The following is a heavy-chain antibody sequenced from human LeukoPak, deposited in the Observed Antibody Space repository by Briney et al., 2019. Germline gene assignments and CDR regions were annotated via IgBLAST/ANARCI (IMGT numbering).Heavy chain of an antibody. CDR3: AKVEGASKASVY. D-gene: IGHD1-1*01. CDR1: GFTFSSYG. J-gene: IGHJ4*02. V-gene: IGHV3-30*02. CDR2: IRYDGSNK. Sequence: GGSLRLSCAASGFTFSSYGMHWVRQAPGKGLEWVAFIRYDGSNKYYADSVKGRFTISRDNSKNTLYLQMYSLRAEDTAVYYCAKVEGASKASVYWGQGALVTVSS.